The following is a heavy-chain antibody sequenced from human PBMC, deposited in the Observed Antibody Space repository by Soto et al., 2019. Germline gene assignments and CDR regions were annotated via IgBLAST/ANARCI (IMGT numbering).Heavy chain of an antibody. CDR3: ARGLSSPSATGI. CDR1: GGSVSSCCNY. Sequence: QPQLQESGPGLVKPSETLSLTCTVSGGSVSSCCNYWGWVRQPPGKGLEWIGSIHNSGSTSYKPSLRSRVTISVDTPKNQFSLTLTSVTAADTAVYYCARGLSSPSATGIWGQGILVTVSS. CDR2: IHNSGST. V-gene: IGHV4-39*01. J-gene: IGHJ4*02. D-gene: IGHD6-6*01.